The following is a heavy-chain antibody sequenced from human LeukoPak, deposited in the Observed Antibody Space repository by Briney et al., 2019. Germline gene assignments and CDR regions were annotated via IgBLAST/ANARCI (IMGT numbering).Heavy chain of an antibody. J-gene: IGHJ4*02. Sequence: GASVKVSCKASGYTFTGYYMQWVRQAPGQGLEWMGWINPNSGGTNYAQKFQGRVTMTRDTSISTAYMELSRLRSDDTAVYYCARGLMVRSSPRGYFDYWGQGTLVTVSS. CDR1: GYTFTGYY. V-gene: IGHV1-2*02. CDR2: INPNSGGT. CDR3: ARGLMVRSSPRGYFDY. D-gene: IGHD3-10*01.